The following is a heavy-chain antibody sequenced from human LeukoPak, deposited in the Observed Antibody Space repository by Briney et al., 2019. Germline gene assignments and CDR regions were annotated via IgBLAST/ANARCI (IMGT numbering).Heavy chain of an antibody. V-gene: IGHV4-59*01. CDR2: IYYSGST. CDR3: ARLHLTTSFDY. Sequence: SETLSLTCTVSGGSISSYYWSWIRQPPGKGLEWIGYIYYSGSTNYNPSLKSRVTISVDTSKNQFSLKLSSVTAADTAVYYCARLHLTTSFDYWGQGTLVTVSS. D-gene: IGHD1-14*01. CDR1: GGSISSYY. J-gene: IGHJ4*02.